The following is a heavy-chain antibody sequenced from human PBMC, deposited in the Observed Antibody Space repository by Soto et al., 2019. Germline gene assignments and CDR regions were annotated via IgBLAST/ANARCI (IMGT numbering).Heavy chain of an antibody. V-gene: IGHV1-8*01. CDR2: MNPNSGDT. CDR3: ARWYGGNSGDY. D-gene: IGHD2-21*02. Sequence: QVQLVQSGAEVKKPGASVKVSCKASGYTFTSYDINWVRQATGQGPEWMGWMNPNSGDTHYAQTFQGRVTMTRNTYISTASMELSSLRSEGTAMYYCARWYGGNSGDYWGQGTLLTVSS. J-gene: IGHJ4*02. CDR1: GYTFTSYD.